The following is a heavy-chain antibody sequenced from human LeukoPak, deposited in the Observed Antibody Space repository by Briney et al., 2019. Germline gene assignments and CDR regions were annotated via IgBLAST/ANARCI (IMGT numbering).Heavy chain of an antibody. J-gene: IGHJ4*02. CDR3: ASLDSSAYYFEN. D-gene: IGHD3-16*01. V-gene: IGHV3-66*01. CDR2: IYSSGSP. Sequence: PGGSLRLSCAAPGITVSSNYLSWVRQSPGKGLEWVSVIYSSGSPYYADSVKDRFTISRDDSRNTLYLQMNSLRVEDTALYYCASLDSSAYYFENWGQGTLVTVSS. CDR1: GITVSSNY.